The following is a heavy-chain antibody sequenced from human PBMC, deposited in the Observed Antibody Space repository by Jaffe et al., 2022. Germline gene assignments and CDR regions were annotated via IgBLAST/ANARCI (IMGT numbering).Heavy chain of an antibody. J-gene: IGHJ3*02. CDR1: GFTFDDYA. CDR3: AKARYCSGGSCYTNAFDI. V-gene: IGHV3-9*01. D-gene: IGHD2-15*01. CDR2: ISWNSGSI. Sequence: EVQLVESGGGLVQPGRSLRLSCAASGFTFDDYAMHWVRQAPGKGLEWVSGISWNSGSIGYADSVKGRFTISRDNAKNSLYLQMNSLRAEDTALYYCAKARYCSGGSCYTNAFDIWGQGTMVTVSS.